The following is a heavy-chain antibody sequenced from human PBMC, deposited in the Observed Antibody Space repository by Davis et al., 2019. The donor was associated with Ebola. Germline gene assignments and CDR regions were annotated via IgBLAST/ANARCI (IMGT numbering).Heavy chain of an antibody. J-gene: IGHJ4*02. V-gene: IGHV1-2*06. CDR2: INPNSGGT. Sequence: ASVKVSCKASGYTFTGYYMHWVRQAPGQGLEWMGRINPNSGGTNYAQKFQGRVTMTRDTSISTAYMELSRLRSEDTAVYYCSVGGQDGGFDYWGQGTLVPVSS. CDR1: GYTFTGYY. D-gene: IGHD1-26*01. CDR3: SVGGQDGGFDY.